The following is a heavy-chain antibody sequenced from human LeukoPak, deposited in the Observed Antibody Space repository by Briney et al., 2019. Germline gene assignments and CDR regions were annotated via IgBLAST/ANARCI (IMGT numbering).Heavy chain of an antibody. CDR1: GDSISISNYY. V-gene: IGHV4-39*01. CDR3: ARGHSSGYLDTFDI. Sequence: SETLSLTCTVSGDSISISNYYWGWIRQPPGKGLEWIGSIYYSGRTYYKPSLMSRVTISVDTSKYQFSLKLSSVTAADTAVYYRARGHSSGYLDTFDIWGQGTMVTVSS. D-gene: IGHD3-22*01. CDR2: IYYSGRT. J-gene: IGHJ3*02.